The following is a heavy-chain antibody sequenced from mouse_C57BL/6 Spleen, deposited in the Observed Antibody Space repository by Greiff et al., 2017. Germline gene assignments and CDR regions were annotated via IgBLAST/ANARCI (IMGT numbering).Heavy chain of an antibody. J-gene: IGHJ4*01. CDR2: ISSGSSTI. CDR1: GFTFSDYG. Sequence: EVKLMESGGGLVKPGGSLKLSCAASGFTFSDYGMHWVRQAPEKGLEWVAYISSGSSTIYYADTVKGRFTISRDNDKNTLFLQMTSLRSEDTAMYYCARGGSPHAMDYWGQGTSVTVSS. V-gene: IGHV5-17*01. CDR3: ARGGSPHAMDY. D-gene: IGHD1-1*01.